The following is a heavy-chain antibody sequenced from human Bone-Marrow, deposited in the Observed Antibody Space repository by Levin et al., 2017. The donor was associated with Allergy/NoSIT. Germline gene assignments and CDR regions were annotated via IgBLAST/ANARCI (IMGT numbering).Heavy chain of an antibody. CDR2: INPSGGNP. D-gene: IGHD4-17*01. J-gene: IGHJ4*02. Sequence: ASVKVSCKASGYTFTNYYTHWVRQAPGQGLEWMGIINPSGGNPTYSQKFQGRVTLTADTYTRTVYMELTSLRSDDSAVYYCARAPHSAYGDFGSFDYWGRGTLVTVSS. CDR1: GYTFTNYY. V-gene: IGHV1-46*01. CDR3: ARAPHSAYGDFGSFDY.